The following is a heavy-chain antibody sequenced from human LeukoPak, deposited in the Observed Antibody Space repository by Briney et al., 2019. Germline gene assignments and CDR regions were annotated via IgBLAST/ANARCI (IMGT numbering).Heavy chain of an antibody. CDR2: INHSGST. D-gene: IGHD3-10*01. Sequence: PSETLSLTCAVYGGSFSGYYWSWIRQPPGKGLEWIGEINHSGSTNYNPSLKSRVTISVDTSKNQFSLKLSSVTAADTAVYYCARGARYYCSGTVGSYYYYMDVWGKGTTVTVSS. CDR1: GGSFSGYY. V-gene: IGHV4-34*01. J-gene: IGHJ6*03. CDR3: ARGARYYCSGTVGSYYYYMDV.